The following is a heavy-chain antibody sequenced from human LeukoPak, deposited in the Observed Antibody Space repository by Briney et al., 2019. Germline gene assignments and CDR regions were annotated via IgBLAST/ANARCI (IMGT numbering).Heavy chain of an antibody. CDR1: GGSISTSNYY. D-gene: IGHD3-3*01. CDR3: ARGRLTIFGVVGRDYYYYYMDV. Sequence: SETLSLTCTVSGGSISTSNYYWGWIRQPPGKGLEWIGEINHSGSTNYNPSLKSRVTISVDTSKNQFSLKLSSVTAADTAVYYCARGRLTIFGVVGRDYYYYYMDVWGKGTTVTVSS. V-gene: IGHV4-39*07. J-gene: IGHJ6*03. CDR2: INHSGST.